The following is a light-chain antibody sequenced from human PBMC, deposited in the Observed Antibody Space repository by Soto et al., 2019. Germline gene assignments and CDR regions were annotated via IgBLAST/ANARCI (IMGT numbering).Light chain of an antibody. V-gene: IGLV2-14*01. J-gene: IGLJ1*01. CDR3: SSYTSTSTFLYV. CDR1: SSDVGGYNY. Sequence: QSALTQPASVSGSPGQSITISCTGTSSDVGGYNYVSWYQQHPGKAPKLIIYYVSNRPSGVSNRFSGSKSGNTASLTISGLRAEDEADYYCSSYTSTSTFLYVFGTGTKVTVL. CDR2: YVS.